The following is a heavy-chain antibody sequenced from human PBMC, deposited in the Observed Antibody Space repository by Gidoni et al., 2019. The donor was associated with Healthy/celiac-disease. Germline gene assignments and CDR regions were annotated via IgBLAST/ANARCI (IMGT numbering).Heavy chain of an antibody. J-gene: IGHJ4*02. CDR2: ISGSGGST. CDR3: AKDSEQGWYYGDYGRIFDY. Sequence: EVQLVESGGGLVQPGGSLRLSCAASGFPFTRYAMSWVRQAPGKGLEWVSAISGSGGSTYYADSVKGRFNISRDNSKNTLYLQMNSLRAEDTAVYYCAKDSEQGWYYGDYGRIFDYWGQGTLVTVSS. D-gene: IGHD4-17*01. CDR1: GFPFTRYA. V-gene: IGHV3-23*04.